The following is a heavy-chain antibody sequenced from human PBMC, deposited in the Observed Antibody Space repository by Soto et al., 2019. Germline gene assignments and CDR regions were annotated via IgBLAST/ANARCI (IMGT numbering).Heavy chain of an antibody. CDR1: GGSISSGGYY. V-gene: IGHV4-31*03. D-gene: IGHD3-9*01. J-gene: IGHJ4*02. CDR3: AREALSVYDILTGYGYFDY. Sequence: PSETLSLTCTVSGGSISSGGYYWSWIRQHPGKGLEWIGYIYYSGSTYYNPSLKSRVTISVDTSKNQFSLKLSSVTAADTAVYYCAREALSVYDILTGYGYFDYWGQGTLVTVSS. CDR2: IYYSGST.